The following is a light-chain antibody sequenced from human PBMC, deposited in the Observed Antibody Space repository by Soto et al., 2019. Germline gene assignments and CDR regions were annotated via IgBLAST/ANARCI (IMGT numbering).Light chain of an antibody. V-gene: IGLV2-8*01. Sequence: QSALTQPPSASGSPGQSVTLSCTGTSSDVGANNYVSWYQQHPGKAPKLMIYEVTKRPSGVPDRFSGSKSGNTASLTVSGLQAEDEADYYCSSYAGTNRVFGTGTKATVL. CDR1: SSDVGANNY. J-gene: IGLJ1*01. CDR2: EVT. CDR3: SSYAGTNRV.